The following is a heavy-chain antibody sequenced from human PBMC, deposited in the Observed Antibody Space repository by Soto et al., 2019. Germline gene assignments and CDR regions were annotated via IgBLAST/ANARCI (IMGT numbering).Heavy chain of an antibody. Sequence: PSETLSLTCTVSGGSISNYYWTWIRQPPGKGLEWIGYIYYSGTTNYNPSLKSRVTMSLDTSKNQFSLKLNSVTAADTAVYYCARKGPLMASWYFDYWGQGTLVTVSS. CDR1: GGSISNYY. V-gene: IGHV4-59*01. J-gene: IGHJ4*02. D-gene: IGHD3-10*01. CDR2: IYYSGTT. CDR3: ARKGPLMASWYFDY.